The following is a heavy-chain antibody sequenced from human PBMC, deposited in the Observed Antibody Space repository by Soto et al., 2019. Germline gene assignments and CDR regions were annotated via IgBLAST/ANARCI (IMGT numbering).Heavy chain of an antibody. CDR3: ENETIQVGGYNYFDY. Sequence: PGGSLTLSCEGSGFTFSRYGRHWVRQAPGKGLEWVADVSHDGLTPYYGDSVMGRFAISRDNSQNTLYLQMNSLRTEDNAIYYRENETIQVGGYNYFDYWGQGALVTVSS. CDR2: VSHDGLTP. J-gene: IGHJ4*02. CDR1: GFTFSRYG. D-gene: IGHD5-18*01. V-gene: IGHV3-30*18.